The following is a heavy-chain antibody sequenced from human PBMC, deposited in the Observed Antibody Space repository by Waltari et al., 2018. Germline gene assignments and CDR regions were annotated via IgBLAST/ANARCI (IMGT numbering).Heavy chain of an antibody. V-gene: IGHV4-34*01. CDR1: GGSFSGYY. D-gene: IGHD3-10*01. CDR2: INHSGST. J-gene: IGHJ6*02. Sequence: QVQLQQWGAGLLKPSETLSLTCAVYGGSFSGYYWSWIRPPPGKGLEWIGEINHSGSTNYNPSLKSRVTISVDTSKNQFSLKLSSVTAADTAVYYCARASRRYYYGSGSYPYYYGMDVWGQGTTVTVSS. CDR3: ARASRRYYYGSGSYPYYYGMDV.